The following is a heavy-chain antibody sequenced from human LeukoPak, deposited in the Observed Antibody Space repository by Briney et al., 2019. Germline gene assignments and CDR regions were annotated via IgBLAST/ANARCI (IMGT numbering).Heavy chain of an antibody. CDR1: GFIFSDYY. CDR2: ISSSSSYT. Sequence: GGSLRLSCAASGFIFSDYYMSWIRQAPGKGLEWVSYISSSSSYTNYADSVKGRFTISRDNAKKSLYLQMNSLRAEDTAVYYCVGVGVTAPAAFDIGGQETMVTVSS. J-gene: IGHJ3*02. D-gene: IGHD2-21*02. V-gene: IGHV3-11*03. CDR3: VGVGVTAPAAFDI.